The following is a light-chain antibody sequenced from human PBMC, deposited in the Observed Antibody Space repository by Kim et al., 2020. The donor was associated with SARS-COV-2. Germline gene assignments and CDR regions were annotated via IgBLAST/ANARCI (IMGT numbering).Light chain of an antibody. Sequence: QSALTQPASVSGSPGQSITISCTGTSTDVGGYNYVSWFQQHPGKAPKLIISDVTNRPSGVSNRFSGSKSGNTASLTISGLQAEDEADYYCSSYSSSTTLVLFGGGTQLTVL. J-gene: IGLJ2*01. CDR1: STDVGGYNY. V-gene: IGLV2-14*03. CDR3: SSYSSSTTLVL. CDR2: DVT.